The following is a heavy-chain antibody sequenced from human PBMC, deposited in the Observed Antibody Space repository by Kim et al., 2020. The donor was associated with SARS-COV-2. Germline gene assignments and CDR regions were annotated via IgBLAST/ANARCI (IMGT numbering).Heavy chain of an antibody. CDR1: GFTVSSNY. D-gene: IGHD6-13*01. CDR3: ASENSSSWQFDY. Sequence: GGSLRLSCAASGFTVSSNYMSWVRQAPGKGLEWVSVIYSGGSTYYADSVKGRFTISRDNSKNTLYLQMNSLRAEDTAVYYCASENSSSWQFDYWGQGTLVTVSS. V-gene: IGHV3-66*01. J-gene: IGHJ4*02. CDR2: IYSGGST.